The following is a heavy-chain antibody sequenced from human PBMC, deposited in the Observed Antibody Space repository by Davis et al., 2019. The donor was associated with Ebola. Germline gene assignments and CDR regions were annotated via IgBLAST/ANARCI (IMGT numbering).Heavy chain of an antibody. CDR2: ISYDGSNK. V-gene: IGHV3-30*04. D-gene: IGHD3-10*01. J-gene: IGHJ6*02. Sequence: GESLKISCAASGFTFSSYAMHWVRQAPGKGLEWVAVISYDGSNKYYADSVKGRFTISRDNSKNTLYLQMNSLRAEDTAVYYCAKDNGSGVLVYYYYGMDVWGQGTTVTVSS. CDR3: AKDNGSGVLVYYYYGMDV. CDR1: GFTFSSYA.